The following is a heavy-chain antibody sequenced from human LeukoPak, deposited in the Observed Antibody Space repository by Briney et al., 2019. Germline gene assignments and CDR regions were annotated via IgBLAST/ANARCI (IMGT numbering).Heavy chain of an antibody. CDR2: ISNSGGST. V-gene: IGHV3-23*01. D-gene: IGHD3-22*01. J-gene: IGHJ4*02. Sequence: GGSPRLSCAASGFSFSSYGMHWVRQAPGKGLEWVSAISNSGGSTYYADSVKGRFTISRDNSIDTVYLQMNRLRAEDTAIYYCTKGQRANSGYFYFDYWGQGTLVTVSS. CDR3: TKGQRANSGYFYFDY. CDR1: GFSFSSYG.